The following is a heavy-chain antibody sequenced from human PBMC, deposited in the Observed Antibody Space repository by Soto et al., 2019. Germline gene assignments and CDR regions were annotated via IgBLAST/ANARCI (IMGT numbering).Heavy chain of an antibody. J-gene: IGHJ6*02. V-gene: IGHV3-9*01. Sequence: EVQLVESGGVLVQPGRSLRLSCAASGFTFDDFAMHWVRQAPGKGLEWVSGISWNSANIVYADSVKGRFTISRDNAKDSLYLQMNGLRAEDTALYYCAKEMITFGGVIAAYHYHGLDVWGQGTTVTVSS. CDR2: ISWNSANI. CDR3: AKEMITFGGVIAAYHYHGLDV. CDR1: GFTFDDFA. D-gene: IGHD3-16*02.